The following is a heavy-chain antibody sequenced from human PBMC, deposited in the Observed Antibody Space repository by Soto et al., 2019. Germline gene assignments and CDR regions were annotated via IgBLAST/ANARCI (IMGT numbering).Heavy chain of an antibody. CDR2: ISSSSSYI. D-gene: IGHD1-1*01. Sequence: PGGSLRLSCAASGFTFSSYSMNWVRQAPGKGLEWVSSISSSSSYIYYADSVKGRFTISRDNAKNSLYLQMNSLRAEDTAVYYCARDIMRYVDWFDPWGQGTLVTVSS. CDR1: GFTFSSYS. CDR3: ARDIMRYVDWFDP. J-gene: IGHJ5*02. V-gene: IGHV3-21*01.